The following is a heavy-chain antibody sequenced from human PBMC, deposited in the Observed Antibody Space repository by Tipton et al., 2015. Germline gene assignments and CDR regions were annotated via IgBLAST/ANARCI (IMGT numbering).Heavy chain of an antibody. CDR2: IYNTGSP. J-gene: IGHJ5*02. CDR3: TKFNCGGDCYSYRGWFDP. Sequence: TLSLTCTVSGGSISTFYWSWIRQPAGKGLQWIGCIYNTGSPTYNPSLKSRVTISLDTSNNQFSLNLNSVTAADTAVYYCTKFNCGGDCYSYRGWFDPWGQGTLVTVSS. V-gene: IGHV4-4*07. CDR1: GGSISTFY. D-gene: IGHD2-21*02.